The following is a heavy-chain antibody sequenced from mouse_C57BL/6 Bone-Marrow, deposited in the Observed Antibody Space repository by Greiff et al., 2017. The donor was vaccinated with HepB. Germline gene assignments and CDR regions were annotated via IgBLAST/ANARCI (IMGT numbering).Heavy chain of an antibody. Sequence: QVQLKQSGAELARPGASVKLSCKASGYTFTSYGISWVKQRTGQGLEWIGEIYPRSGNNYYNEKFKGKATLTADKTSSTAYMELRSLTSEDSAVYFGARDSLLRVFDYWGQGTTLTVSS. CDR1: GYTFTSYG. D-gene: IGHD1-2*01. CDR2: IYPRSGNN. CDR3: ARDSLLRVFDY. J-gene: IGHJ2*01. V-gene: IGHV1-81*01.